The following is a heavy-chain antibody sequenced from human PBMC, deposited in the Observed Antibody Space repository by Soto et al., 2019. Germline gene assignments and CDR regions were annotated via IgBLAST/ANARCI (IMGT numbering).Heavy chain of an antibody. V-gene: IGHV1-69*05. CDR1: GGTFSSYA. CDR2: IIPIFGTA. D-gene: IGHD6-6*01. Sequence: SVKVSCKASGGTFSSYAISWVRQAPGQGLEWMGGIIPIFGTANYAQKLQGRVTMTTDTSTSTAYMELRSLRSDDTAVYYCARVTGSSSGLHYYGMDVWGQGTTVTVSS. J-gene: IGHJ6*02. CDR3: ARVTGSSSGLHYYGMDV.